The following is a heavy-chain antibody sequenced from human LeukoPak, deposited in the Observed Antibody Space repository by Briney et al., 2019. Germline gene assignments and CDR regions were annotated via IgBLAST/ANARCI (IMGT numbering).Heavy chain of an antibody. CDR3: ARDDRITGTPIYYYYYMDV. Sequence: PGGSLRLSCAASGFTFSSYSMNWVRQAPGKGLEWVSYISSSSSTIYYADSVKGRFTISRDNAKNSLYLQMNSLRAEDTAVYYCARDDRITGTPIYYYYYMDVWGKGTTVTVSS. CDR2: ISSSSSTI. J-gene: IGHJ6*03. V-gene: IGHV3-48*01. CDR1: GFTFSSYS. D-gene: IGHD1-20*01.